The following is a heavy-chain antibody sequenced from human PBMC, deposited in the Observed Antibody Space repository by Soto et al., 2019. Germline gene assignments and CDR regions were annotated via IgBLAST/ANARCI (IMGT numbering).Heavy chain of an antibody. CDR1: GFTFSNYW. CDR2: INTDGTNT. D-gene: IGHD4-17*01. J-gene: IGHJ4*02. Sequence: EVQLVESGGGLVQPGGSLRLSCAASGFTFSNYWMHWVRQAPGKGLVWVSRINTDGTNTNYADSVRGRFTISRDNSKNTLYLQMNSLRAEDTAVYYCARAPLYGGQAFWGQGTLVTVSS. V-gene: IGHV3-74*01. CDR3: ARAPLYGGQAF.